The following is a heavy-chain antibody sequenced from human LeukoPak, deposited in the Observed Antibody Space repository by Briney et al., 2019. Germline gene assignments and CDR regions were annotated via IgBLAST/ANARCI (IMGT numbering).Heavy chain of an antibody. Sequence: GGSLRLSCAASGFTVSWNYMSWVRQAPGKGLEWVANIKQDGTETYYVDSLKGRFTISRDNAKNSLYLQLNSLRAEDTAVYYCARAPTVTTRVFASWGQGTLVTVSS. CDR2: IKQDGTET. CDR3: ARAPTVTTRVFAS. V-gene: IGHV3-7*05. D-gene: IGHD4-17*01. CDR1: GFTVSWNY. J-gene: IGHJ5*01.